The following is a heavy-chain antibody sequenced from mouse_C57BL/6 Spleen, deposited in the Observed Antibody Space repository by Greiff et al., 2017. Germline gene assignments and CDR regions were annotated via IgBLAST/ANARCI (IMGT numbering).Heavy chain of an antibody. D-gene: IGHD1-1*01. J-gene: IGHJ4*01. Sequence: EVMLLEPGAGLVKPGGSLKLSCAASGFTFSSYAMSWVRQTPEKRLEWVAYISSGGGYIYYAHTVKGRSTFSRDTSRNTLYLQRSSLKSEDTAMYYGARGEDYEDYAMDYWGQGTSVTVSS. CDR3: ARGEDYEDYAMDY. V-gene: IGHV5S21*01. CDR2: ISSGGGYI. CDR1: GFTFSSYA.